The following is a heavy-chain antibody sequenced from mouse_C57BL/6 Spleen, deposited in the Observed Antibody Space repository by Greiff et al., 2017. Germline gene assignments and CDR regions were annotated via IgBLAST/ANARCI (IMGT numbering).Heavy chain of an antibody. CDR3: TRAQATFAY. Sequence: VQLQQSGAELVKPGASVKLSCTASGFNIKDYYMHWVKQTPVHGLEWIGAIDPETGGTAYNQKFKGKAILTADKSSSTAYMELRSLTSEDSAVYYCTRAQATFAYWGQGTLVTVSA. CDR1: GFNIKDYY. D-gene: IGHD3-2*02. V-gene: IGHV1-15*01. CDR2: IDPETGGT. J-gene: IGHJ3*01.